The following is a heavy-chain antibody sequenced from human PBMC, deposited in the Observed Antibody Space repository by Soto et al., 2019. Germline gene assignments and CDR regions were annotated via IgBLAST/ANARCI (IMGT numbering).Heavy chain of an antibody. CDR3: ASTSIYDSLPYFDY. J-gene: IGHJ4*02. D-gene: IGHD3-3*01. CDR1: GFPFISYS. V-gene: IGHV3-21*01. CDR2: ISSSSSYI. Sequence: GVCLSLSCAASGFPFISYSMNWVRQAPGPGLEWVSSISSSSSYIYYADSVKGRFTISRDNDKNSLYLQMNSLRAEDTAVYYCASTSIYDSLPYFDYWGQGX.